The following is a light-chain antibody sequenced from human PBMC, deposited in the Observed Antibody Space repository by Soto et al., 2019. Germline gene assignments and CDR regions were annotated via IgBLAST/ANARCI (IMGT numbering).Light chain of an antibody. CDR3: QQCGSSVS. V-gene: IGKV3-20*01. Sequence: VWTEYADTLSLSPGERATLSFRASQSVSYYLAWYQQKPGQAPRLLIYGASSRATGIPDRFSGSGSGTDFTLPICRLEPEDFAVYYCQQCGSSVSLGCGTKVDIK. CDR1: QSVSYY. J-gene: IGKJ3*01. CDR2: GAS.